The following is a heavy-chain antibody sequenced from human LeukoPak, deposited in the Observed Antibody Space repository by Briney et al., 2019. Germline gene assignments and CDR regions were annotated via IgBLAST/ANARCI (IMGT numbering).Heavy chain of an antibody. V-gene: IGHV1-2*02. J-gene: IGHJ4*02. CDR1: GYTFTGYY. CDR2: INPNSGGT. D-gene: IGHD6-19*01. Sequence: EASVKVSCKASGYTFTGYYMHWVRQAPGQGLEWMGWINPNSGGTNYAQKFQGRVTMTRDTSISTAYMELSRLRSDDTAVYCCARALIGYSSGWYYLGYWGQGTLVTVSS. CDR3: ARALIGYSSGWYYLGY.